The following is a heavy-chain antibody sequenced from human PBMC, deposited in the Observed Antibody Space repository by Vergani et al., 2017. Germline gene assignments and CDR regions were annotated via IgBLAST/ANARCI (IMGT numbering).Heavy chain of an antibody. J-gene: IGHJ4*02. CDR3: AKEGGGYCSGGTCYPEY. Sequence: EVQLLESGGGLVQRGGSLRLSCEASGFTFSNLWMTWVRQAPGKGLEWVANIKYDGSKKNYVDSVKGRFTISRDNAKNSLYLQMNNLRPEDTAVYYCAKEGGGYCSGGTCYPEYWGQGTLVIVSS. D-gene: IGHD2-15*01. CDR2: IKYDGSKK. CDR1: GFTFSNLW. V-gene: IGHV3-7*04.